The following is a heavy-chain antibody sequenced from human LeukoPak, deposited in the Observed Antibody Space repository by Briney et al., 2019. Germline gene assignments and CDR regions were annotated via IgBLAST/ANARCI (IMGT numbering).Heavy chain of an antibody. CDR1: GGSVSSYY. CDR2: IYYSGST. CDR3: ARVIGYCSGGSCYKYYFDY. J-gene: IGHJ4*02. V-gene: IGHV4-59*02. Sequence: PSETLSLTCTVSGGSVSSYYWSWFRQPPGKGLEWMGYIYYSGSTNYNPSLKSRVTISVDTSKNQFSLRLSSVTAADTAVYYCARVIGYCSGGSCYKYYFDYWGQGTLVTVSS. D-gene: IGHD2-15*01.